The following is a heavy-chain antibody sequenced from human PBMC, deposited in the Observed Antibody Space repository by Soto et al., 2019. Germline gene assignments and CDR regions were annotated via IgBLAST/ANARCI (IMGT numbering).Heavy chain of an antibody. V-gene: IGHV1-18*01. CDR3: VKDRDSNSWPSRDV. D-gene: IGHD3-22*01. J-gene: IGHJ6*02. CDR1: GYTFTRNG. Sequence: ASVKVSCKTSGYTFTRNGISCVRQAPGQCLEWMGWISPKSGSIKYAQKFQGRVIMTTDTSTSTAYMELRSLRSDDTAVYYCVKDRDSNSWPSRDVWGPGTTVTV. CDR2: ISPKSGSI.